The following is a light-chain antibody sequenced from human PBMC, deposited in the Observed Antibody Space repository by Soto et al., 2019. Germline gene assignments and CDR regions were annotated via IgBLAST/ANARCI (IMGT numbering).Light chain of an antibody. Sequence: QSALTQPASVSGSPGQSITISCTGTSSDVGSYNLVSWYQQHPGNAPQLMIYEVSKRPSVVSNRFSGTKSGNTASLTISGLQAEDEDDYYCCAYAGSSTYVVFGGGTKLTV. J-gene: IGLJ2*01. CDR2: EVS. CDR3: CAYAGSSTYVV. CDR1: SSDVGSYNL. V-gene: IGLV2-23*02.